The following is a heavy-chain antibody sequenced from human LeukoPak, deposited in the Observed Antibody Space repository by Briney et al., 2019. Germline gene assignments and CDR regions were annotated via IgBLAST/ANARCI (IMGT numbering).Heavy chain of an antibody. CDR1: GGSFSGYY. D-gene: IGHD3-22*01. Sequence: SETLSLTCAVYGGSFSGYYWSWIRQPPGKGLEWIGEINHSGSTNYNPSLKSRVTISVDTSKNQFSLKLSSVTAADTAVYYCARGLGDSSGSTGWFDPWGQGTLVTVSS. CDR2: INHSGST. J-gene: IGHJ5*02. CDR3: ARGLGDSSGSTGWFDP. V-gene: IGHV4-34*01.